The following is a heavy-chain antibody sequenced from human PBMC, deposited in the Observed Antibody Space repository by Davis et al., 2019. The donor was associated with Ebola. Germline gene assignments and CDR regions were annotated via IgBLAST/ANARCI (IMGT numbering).Heavy chain of an antibody. CDR3: SRGVDTTLASWSDALDV. Sequence: GESLKISCAASGFAFNTFAMNWVRQAPGKGPEWVSGISGSGSSTYYADSVKGRFTISRDNAKNTLYLQMDSLTDDDTALYYCSRGVDTTLASWSDALDVWGQGTMVTVSS. CDR1: GFAFNTFA. V-gene: IGHV3-23*01. CDR2: ISGSGSST. J-gene: IGHJ3*01. D-gene: IGHD4-23*01.